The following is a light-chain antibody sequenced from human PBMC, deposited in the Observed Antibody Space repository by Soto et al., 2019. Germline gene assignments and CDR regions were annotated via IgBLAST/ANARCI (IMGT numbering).Light chain of an antibody. CDR2: ETS. Sequence: DIQMTQSPSTLSASVGDRVTITCRASQGISGSLAWYQQRPGKAPKLLIYETSTLESGVPSRFSGSASGTEFTLTISSLQPDDFAPYYCQQYNGYGSWTFGQGTKVEIK. CDR3: QQYNGYGSWT. V-gene: IGKV1-5*03. J-gene: IGKJ1*01. CDR1: QGISGS.